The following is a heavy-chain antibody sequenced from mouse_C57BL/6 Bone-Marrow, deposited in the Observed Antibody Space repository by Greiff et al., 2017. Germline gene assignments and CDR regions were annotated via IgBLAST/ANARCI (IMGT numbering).Heavy chain of an antibody. CDR3: ARSGNSNYVDWYFDV. CDR2: ISTYYGDA. Sequence: VQLQQSGPELVRPGVSVKISCKGSGYTFTDYAMHWVKQSHAKSLEWIGVISTYYGDASYNQKFKDKATMTVDKSSSTAYIELARLTSEDSAVYYCARSGNSNYVDWYFDVWGTGTTVTVSS. D-gene: IGHD2-5*01. J-gene: IGHJ1*03. V-gene: IGHV1-67*01. CDR1: GYTFTDYA.